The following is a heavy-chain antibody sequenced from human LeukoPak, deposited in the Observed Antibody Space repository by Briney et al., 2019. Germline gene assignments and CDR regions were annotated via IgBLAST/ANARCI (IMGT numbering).Heavy chain of an antibody. V-gene: IGHV3-15*01. CDR3: TLDPSPGGYCSGGSCYIDYYYYGMDV. CDR2: IKSKTDGGTT. Sequence: GGSLRLSCEASGFTFSSAWMSWVRQAPGKGLEWVGRIKSKTDGGTTDYAAYVKGRFTISRDDSKNTLYLQVNSLKTEDTALYYCTLDPSPGGYCSGGSCYIDYYYYGMDVWGQGTTVTVSS. D-gene: IGHD2-15*01. J-gene: IGHJ6*02. CDR1: GFTFSSAW.